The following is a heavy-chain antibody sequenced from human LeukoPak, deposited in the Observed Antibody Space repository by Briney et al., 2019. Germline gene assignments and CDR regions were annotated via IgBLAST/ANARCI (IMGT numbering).Heavy chain of an antibody. CDR1: GGTFSSYA. J-gene: IGHJ5*02. V-gene: IGHV1-69*13. Sequence: GASVKVSCKASGGTFSSYAISWVRQAPGQGLEWMGGIIPIFGTANYAQKFQGRATITADESTSTAYMELSSLRSEDTAVYYCASSDSSGYYYGNWFDPWGQGTLVTVSS. D-gene: IGHD3-22*01. CDR3: ASSDSSGYYYGNWFDP. CDR2: IIPIFGTA.